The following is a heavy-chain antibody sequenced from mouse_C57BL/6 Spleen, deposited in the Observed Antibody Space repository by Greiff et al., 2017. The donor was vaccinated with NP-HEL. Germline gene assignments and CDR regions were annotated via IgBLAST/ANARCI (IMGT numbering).Heavy chain of an antibody. CDR2: IYPGDGDT. D-gene: IGHD2-4*01. J-gene: IGHJ4*01. CDR1: GYAFSSYW. CDR3: ARDYERGYAMDY. V-gene: IGHV1-80*01. Sequence: VKLQESGAELVKPGASVKISCKASGYAFSSYWMNWVKQRPGKGLEWIGQIYPGDGDTNYNGKFKGKATLTADKSSSTAYMQLSSLTSEDSAVYFCARDYERGYAMDYWGQGTSVTVSS.